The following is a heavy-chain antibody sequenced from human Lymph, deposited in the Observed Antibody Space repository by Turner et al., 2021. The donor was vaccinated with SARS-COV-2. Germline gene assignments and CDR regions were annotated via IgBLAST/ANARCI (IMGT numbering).Heavy chain of an antibody. CDR3: ATAPAAVVTGWFDP. CDR1: GYTLPELS. Sequence: QVQLVQSGAEVTQPGASVKVSCKVSGYTLPELSMHWVRQTPGKGLEWMGGFDPEDGETINAKNFQGRVTMTEDTSKDTDYMDLSSLRSEDTAVYYCATAPAAVVTGWFDPWGQGTLVTVSS. CDR2: FDPEDGET. D-gene: IGHD2-15*01. J-gene: IGHJ5*02. V-gene: IGHV1-24*01.